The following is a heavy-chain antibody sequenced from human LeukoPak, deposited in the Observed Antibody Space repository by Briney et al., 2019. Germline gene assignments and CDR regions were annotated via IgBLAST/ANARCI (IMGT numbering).Heavy chain of an antibody. CDR1: GGSISGYY. CDR2: IYYSGST. Sequence: SETLSLTCTVSGGSISGYYWSWIRQPPGKGLEWIGYIYYSGSTNYNPSLKSRVTISVDTSKNQFSLKLSSVTAADTAVYYCARDNWRGREEDIAAYCGGDCYSGFDPWGQGTLVTVSS. V-gene: IGHV4-59*01. D-gene: IGHD2-21*02. J-gene: IGHJ5*02. CDR3: ARDNWRGREEDIAAYCGGDCYSGFDP.